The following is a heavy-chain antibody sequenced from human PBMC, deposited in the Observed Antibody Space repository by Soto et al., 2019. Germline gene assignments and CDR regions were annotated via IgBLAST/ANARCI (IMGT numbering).Heavy chain of an antibody. CDR1: GFTFSSYA. D-gene: IGHD3-3*01. V-gene: IGHV3-23*01. J-gene: IGHJ4*02. CDR2: ISGSGGST. Sequence: GGSLRLSCAASGFTFSSYAMSWVRQAPGKGLEWVSAISGSGGSTYYADSVKGRFTISRDNSKNTLYLQMNSLRAEDTAVYYCAKAPRITIFGVVTTDYWGQGTLVTVSS. CDR3: AKAPRITIFGVVTTDY.